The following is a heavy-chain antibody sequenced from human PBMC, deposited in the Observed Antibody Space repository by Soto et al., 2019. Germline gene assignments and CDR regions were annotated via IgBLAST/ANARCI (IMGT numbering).Heavy chain of an antibody. V-gene: IGHV1-69*02. Sequence: SVKVACKASGGTFSSYTISWVRQAPGQGLEWMGRIIPILGIANYAQKFQGRVTITADKSTSTAYMELSSLRSEDTAVYYCARHWLNCSHNEPYYYSMNDWGNATKVT. CDR2: IIPILGIA. CDR3: ARHWLNCSHNEPYYYSMND. CDR1: GGTFSSYT. D-gene: IGHD6-19*01. J-gene: IGHJ6*03.